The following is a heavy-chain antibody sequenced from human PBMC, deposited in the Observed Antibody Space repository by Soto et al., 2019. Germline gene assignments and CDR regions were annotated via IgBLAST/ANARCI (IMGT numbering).Heavy chain of an antibody. J-gene: IGHJ6*02. CDR3: ARPYGSGTYYFHGLDG. V-gene: IGHV3-21*01. CDR2: ISSSSSYI. D-gene: IGHD3-10*01. CDR1: GFIFSSYS. Sequence: EVQLVESGGGLVKPGGSLRLSCAASGFIFSSYSMNWVRQAPGKGLEWVSSISSSSSYIYYADSVKGRFTISRDNAKNSLYLQMHSLRAEDTAVYYCARPYGSGTYYFHGLDGRGQGTTVTVSS.